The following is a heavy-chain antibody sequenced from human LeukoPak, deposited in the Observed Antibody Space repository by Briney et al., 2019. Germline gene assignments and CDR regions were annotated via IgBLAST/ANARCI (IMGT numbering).Heavy chain of an antibody. CDR3: ARAVAKGYFDY. D-gene: IGHD4-23*01. CDR1: GGSISSYY. V-gene: IGHV4-59*01. CDR2: IYYSGST. Sequence: SETLSLTCTVPGGSISSYYWSWIRQPPGKGLEWIGYIYYSGSTNYNPSLKSRVTISVDTSKNQFSLKLSSVTAADTAVYYCARAVAKGYFDYWGQGTLVTVSS. J-gene: IGHJ4*02.